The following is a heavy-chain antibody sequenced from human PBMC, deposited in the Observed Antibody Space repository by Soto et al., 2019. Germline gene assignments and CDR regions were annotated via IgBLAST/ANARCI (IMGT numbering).Heavy chain of an antibody. CDR2: IYSGGST. D-gene: IGHD2-8*01. J-gene: IGHJ5*02. CDR1: GFTVSSNY. CDR3: ARERDGHNPNWFDL. Sequence: EVQVVETGGGLLQPGGSLRLSCAVSGFTVSSNYMSGVRQPPGKGPEWVSDIYSGGSTYYADSVKGRFTISRDNSKNTLYLQMNSLRAEDTAVYYCARERDGHNPNWFDLWGQGTLVTVSS. V-gene: IGHV3-53*02.